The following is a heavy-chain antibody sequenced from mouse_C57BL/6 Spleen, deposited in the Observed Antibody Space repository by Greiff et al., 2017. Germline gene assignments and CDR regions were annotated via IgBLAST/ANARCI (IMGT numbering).Heavy chain of an antibody. CDR3: ARDGGYGYGIFDY. CDR2: ISAGGSYT. V-gene: IGHV5-4*01. Sequence: EVQLVESGGGLVKPGGSLKLSCAASGFTFSSYAMSWVRQTPEQSLEWVATISAGGSYTYYPDNVKGRFTISRDNAKNNLYLQRSHLKSEDTAMYYCARDGGYGYGIFDYWGQGTTRTVSS. D-gene: IGHD2-2*01. CDR1: GFTFSSYA. J-gene: IGHJ2*01.